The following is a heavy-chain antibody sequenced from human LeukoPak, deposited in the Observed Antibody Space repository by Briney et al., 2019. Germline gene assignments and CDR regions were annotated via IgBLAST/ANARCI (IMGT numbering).Heavy chain of an antibody. CDR2: ISSSGSTI. Sequence: PGGSLRLSCAASGFTFSDYYMSWIRQAPGKGLEWVSYISSSGSTIYYADSVKGRFTISRDNAKNSLYLQMNSLRAEDTAVYYCARSVRYFDWFGSGFDYWGQGTLVTVSS. J-gene: IGHJ4*02. CDR1: GFTFSDYY. V-gene: IGHV3-11*01. CDR3: ARSVRYFDWFGSGFDY. D-gene: IGHD3-9*01.